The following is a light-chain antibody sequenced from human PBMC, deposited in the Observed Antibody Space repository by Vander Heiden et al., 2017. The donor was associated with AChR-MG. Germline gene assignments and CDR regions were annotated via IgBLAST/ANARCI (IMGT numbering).Light chain of an antibody. CDR3: QAWDSSVI. V-gene: IGLV3-1*01. J-gene: IGLJ2*01. CDR2: EDV. Sequence: SYELTQPPAVFVSPGQTASITCSGDKLGDNYVSWYQQKPGQSPALVIYEDVKRPSRIPERFSGSKSGNTATLTISGTQALDEADYYCQAWDSSVIFGGGTKLTVL. CDR1: KLGDNY.